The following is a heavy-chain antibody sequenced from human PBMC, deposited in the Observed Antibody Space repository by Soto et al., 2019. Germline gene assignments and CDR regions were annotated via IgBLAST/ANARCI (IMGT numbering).Heavy chain of an antibody. CDR2: INAGNGNT. D-gene: IGHD1-20*01. Sequence: ASVKVSCKASGYTFTSYAMHWVRQAPGQRLEWMGWINAGNGNTKYSQKFQGRVTITRDTSASTAYMELSSLRSEDTAVYYCARAGESDKWNDEDYWGQGTLVTVSS. CDR3: ARAGESDKWNDEDY. CDR1: GYTFTSYA. V-gene: IGHV1-3*01. J-gene: IGHJ4*02.